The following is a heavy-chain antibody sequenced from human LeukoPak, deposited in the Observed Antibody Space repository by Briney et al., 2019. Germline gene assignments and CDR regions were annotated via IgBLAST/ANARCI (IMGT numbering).Heavy chain of an antibody. Sequence: PGGSLRLSCAASGFTFSSYEMNWVRQAPGKGLEWVSYISSSGSTIYYADSVKGRFTISRDNAKSSLYLQMNSLRAEDTAVYYCARHSGSYRRFDYWGQGTLVTVSS. CDR2: ISSSGSTI. D-gene: IGHD1-26*01. CDR3: ARHSGSYRRFDY. CDR1: GFTFSSYE. J-gene: IGHJ4*02. V-gene: IGHV3-48*03.